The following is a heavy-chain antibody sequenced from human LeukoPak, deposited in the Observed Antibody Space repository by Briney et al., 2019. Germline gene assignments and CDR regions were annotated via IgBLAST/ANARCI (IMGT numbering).Heavy chain of an antibody. CDR1: HGSINSYY. CDR2: INHSGST. V-gene: IGHV4-34*01. J-gene: IGHJ4*02. CDR3: ARVRYYVWGSYRLYYFDY. Sequence: SGTLSLTCTVSHGSINSYYWSWIRQPPGKGLEWIGEINHSGSTNYNPSLKSRVTISVDTSKNQFSLKLSSVTAADTAVYYCARVRYYVWGSYRLYYFDYWGQGTLVTVSS. D-gene: IGHD3-16*02.